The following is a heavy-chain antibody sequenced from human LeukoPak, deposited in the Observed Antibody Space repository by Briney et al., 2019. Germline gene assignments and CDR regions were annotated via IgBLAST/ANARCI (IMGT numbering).Heavy chain of an antibody. CDR1: GGSISSGSYY. V-gene: IGHV4-39*07. CDR3: ARERINWFDP. J-gene: IGHJ5*02. CDR2: IYYSGST. D-gene: IGHD2-15*01. Sequence: SETLSLTCTVSGGSISSGSYYWGWIRQPPGKGLEWIGSIYYSGSTYYNPSLKSRVTISVDTSKNQFSLKLSSVTAADTAVYYCARERINWFDPWGQGTLVTVSS.